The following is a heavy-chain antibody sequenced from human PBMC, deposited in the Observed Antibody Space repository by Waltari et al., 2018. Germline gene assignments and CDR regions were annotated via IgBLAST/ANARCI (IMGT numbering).Heavy chain of an antibody. CDR2: IGSDGYRT. CDR1: GFTFADFS. Sequence: EVQLVESGGLVVQPGGSLRLSCAASGFTFADFSIHWVRQAPGKGLEGGGLIGSDGYRTYYADSVKGRITISRDNRKKSLYLQLNSVTTEDTALYYCTKEKRGSNWSVFDYWGLGTLVTVSS. V-gene: IGHV3-43*01. J-gene: IGHJ4*02. CDR3: TKEKRGSNWSVFDY. D-gene: IGHD6-13*01.